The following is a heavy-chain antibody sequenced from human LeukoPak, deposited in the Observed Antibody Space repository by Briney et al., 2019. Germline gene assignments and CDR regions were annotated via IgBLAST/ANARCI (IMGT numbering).Heavy chain of an antibody. J-gene: IGHJ4*02. CDR2: IWYDGSNK. Sequence: PGGSLRLSCAASGFTFSSYGMHWVRQAPVKGLEWVAVIWYDGSNKYYADSVKGRFTISRDNSKNTLYLQMNSLRAEDTAVYYCARDSKGSGDFDYWGQGTPVTVSS. CDR3: ARDSKGSGDFDY. CDR1: GFTFSSYG. V-gene: IGHV3-33*01. D-gene: IGHD1-26*01.